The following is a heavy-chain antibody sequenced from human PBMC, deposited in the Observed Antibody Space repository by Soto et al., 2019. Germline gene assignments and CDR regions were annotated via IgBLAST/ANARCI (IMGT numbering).Heavy chain of an antibody. CDR1: GGSISSYY. Sequence: LSLTCTVSGGSISSYYWSWIRQPPGKGLEWIGYIYYSGSTNYNPSLKSRVTISVGTSKNQFSLKLSSVTAADTAVYYCAREGRNNWFDPWGQGTLVTVSS. J-gene: IGHJ5*02. CDR3: AREGRNNWFDP. CDR2: IYYSGST. V-gene: IGHV4-59*01.